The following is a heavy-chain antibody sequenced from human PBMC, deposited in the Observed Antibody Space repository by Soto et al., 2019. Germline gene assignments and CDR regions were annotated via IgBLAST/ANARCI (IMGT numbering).Heavy chain of an antibody. CDR1: GYSFSNFY. CDR3: ARASGIAAAGTRAWYYYYGMDV. J-gene: IGHJ6*02. D-gene: IGHD6-13*01. V-gene: IGHV1-46*01. CDR2: IDPSSGTT. Sequence: ASVKVSCKPSGYSFSNFYVHWVRQAPGQGLEWMGIIDPSSGTTSYTQKFQGRVTITADESTSTAYMELSSLRSEDTAVYYCARASGIAAAGTRAWYYYYGMDVWGQGTTVTVSS.